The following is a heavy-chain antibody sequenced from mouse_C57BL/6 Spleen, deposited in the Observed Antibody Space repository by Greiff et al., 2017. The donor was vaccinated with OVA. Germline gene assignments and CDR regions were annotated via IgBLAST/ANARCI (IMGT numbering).Heavy chain of an antibody. CDR3: ARYNYGSSDGYFDV. J-gene: IGHJ1*03. CDR2: IRNKANGYTT. Sequence: EVKLVESGGGLVQPGGSLSLSCAASGFTFTDYYMSWVRQPPGKALEWLGFIRNKANGYTTEYSASVKGRFTISRDNSQSILYLQMNALRAEDSATYYCARYNYGSSDGYFDVWGTGTTVTVAS. D-gene: IGHD1-1*01. V-gene: IGHV7-3*01. CDR1: GFTFTDYY.